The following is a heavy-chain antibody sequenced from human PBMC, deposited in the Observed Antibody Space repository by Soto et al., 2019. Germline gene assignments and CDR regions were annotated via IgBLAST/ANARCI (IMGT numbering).Heavy chain of an antibody. D-gene: IGHD1-20*01. CDR3: TRGDNWNDNYFDP. V-gene: IGHV4-39*01. Sequence: PSETLSLTCTVSGASISVHSYYWTWIRQPPGKGLEWIGSSYYSGTTYFNPSLKSRATISVDTSKNQFSLRLTSVTAADTAIYYCTRGDNWNDNYFDPWGPGALVTVSS. CDR2: SYYSGTT. J-gene: IGHJ5*02. CDR1: GASISVHSYY.